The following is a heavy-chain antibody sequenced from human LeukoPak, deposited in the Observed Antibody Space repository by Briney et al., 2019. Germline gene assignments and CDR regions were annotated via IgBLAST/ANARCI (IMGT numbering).Heavy chain of an antibody. Sequence: GASVNVSCKASGYTFTGYYVHWVRQAPGQGLEWMGWINPSSGGTNYAQKFQGRVTMTGDTSISTAYMELSRLTSDDTAVYFCAGRPDTSMVAIFDYWGQGTQVTISS. CDR2: INPSSGGT. J-gene: IGHJ4*02. CDR3: AGRPDTSMVAIFDY. V-gene: IGHV1-2*02. CDR1: GYTFTGYY. D-gene: IGHD5-18*01.